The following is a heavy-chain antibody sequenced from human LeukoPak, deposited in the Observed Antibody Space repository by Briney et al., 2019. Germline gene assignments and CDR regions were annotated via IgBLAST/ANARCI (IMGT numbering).Heavy chain of an antibody. CDR1: GGSISSYY. J-gene: IGHJ5*02. Sequence: SETLSLTCTVSGGSISSYYWSWIRQPPGKGLEWIGYIYYSGSTNYNPSLKSRVTISVDTSKNQFSLKLSSVTAADTAVYYCARRSSGGQYNWFDPWGQGTLVTVSS. CDR3: ARRSSGGQYNWFDP. V-gene: IGHV4-59*08. CDR2: IYYSGST. D-gene: IGHD2-15*01.